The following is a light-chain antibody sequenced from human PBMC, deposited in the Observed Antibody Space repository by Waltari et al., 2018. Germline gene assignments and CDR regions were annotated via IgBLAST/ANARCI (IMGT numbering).Light chain of an antibody. J-gene: IGLJ2*01. Sequence: SYELTQPPSVSVSPGQTARITCPGDALPKQYTYWYQQKPGQAPILVMFKDSKRPSEIPERFSGSSSGTTVTLTISGVQAEDEADYYCQSADSSGDYVVFGGGTKLTVL. V-gene: IGLV3-25*03. CDR1: ALPKQY. CDR2: KDS. CDR3: QSADSSGDYVV.